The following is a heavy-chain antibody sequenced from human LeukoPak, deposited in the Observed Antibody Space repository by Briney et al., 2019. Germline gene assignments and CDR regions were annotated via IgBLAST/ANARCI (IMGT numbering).Heavy chain of an antibody. D-gene: IGHD2-21*02. V-gene: IGHV3-23*01. Sequence: PGGSLRLSCAASGFTFSSYAMTWVRQAPGKGLEWVSTITSSNAPTNYADSVKGRFTISRDNSRNTLYLQMNSLRAEDAAIYYCAKSCGGDCYYCDYWGHGTLVTVSS. CDR1: GFTFSSYA. CDR3: AKSCGGDCYYCDY. J-gene: IGHJ4*01. CDR2: ITSSNAPT.